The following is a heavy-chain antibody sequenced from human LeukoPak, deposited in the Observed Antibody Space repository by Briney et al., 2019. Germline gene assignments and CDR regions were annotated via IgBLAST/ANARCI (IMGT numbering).Heavy chain of an antibody. D-gene: IGHD5-24*01. V-gene: IGHV1-46*01. CDR3: ARDQWGPDGL. CDR1: GYTFTDDH. J-gene: IGHJ3*01. CDR2: TYPVGDFT. Sequence: ASVKVSCKXSGYTFTDDHIHWVRQAPGQGLEWMGITYPVGDFTNSAQKFQGRVTMTSDTPTNTFYMELSGLRFDDTAVYYCARDQWGPDGLWGQGTMVTVSS.